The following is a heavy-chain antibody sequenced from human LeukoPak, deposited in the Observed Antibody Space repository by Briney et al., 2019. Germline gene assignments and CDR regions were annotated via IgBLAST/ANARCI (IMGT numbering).Heavy chain of an antibody. CDR1: GGSISSHY. CDR2: IYHSGST. CDR3: ARGGTTVTPGLLWFDP. Sequence: SETLSLTCSVSGGSISSHYWSWIRQPPGKGLEWIGYIYHSGSTKYNPSLKSRVTISVDTSKNQFSLKLSSVTAADTAVYYCARGGTTVTPGLLWFDPWGQGTLVTVSS. J-gene: IGHJ5*02. V-gene: IGHV4-59*11. D-gene: IGHD4-17*01.